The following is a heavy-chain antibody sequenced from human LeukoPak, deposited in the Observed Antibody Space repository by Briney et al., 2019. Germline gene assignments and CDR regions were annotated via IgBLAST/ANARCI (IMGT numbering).Heavy chain of an antibody. CDR2: ISYDGSNK. CDR1: GFTFSSYA. CDR3: ARVFRDTIFGVVDY. J-gene: IGHJ4*02. Sequence: GGSLRFSCAASGFTFSSYAMHWVRQAPGKGLEWVAVISYDGSNKYYADSVKGRFTISRDNSKNTLYLQMNSLRAEDTAVYYCARVFRDTIFGVVDYWGQGTLVTVSS. D-gene: IGHD3-3*01. V-gene: IGHV3-30-3*01.